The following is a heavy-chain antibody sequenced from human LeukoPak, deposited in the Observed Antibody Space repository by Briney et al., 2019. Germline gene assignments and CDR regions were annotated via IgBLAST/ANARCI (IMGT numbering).Heavy chain of an antibody. CDR1: GGSFSGYY. V-gene: IGHV4-34*01. CDR3: ARARIAAHRFDY. Sequence: PSETLSLTCAVYGGSFSGYYWSWIRQPPGKGLEWIGEINHSGSTNYNPSLKSRVTISVDTSKNQFSLKLSSVTAADTAVYCCARARIAAHRFDYWGQGTLVTVSS. CDR2: INHSGST. D-gene: IGHD6-6*01. J-gene: IGHJ4*02.